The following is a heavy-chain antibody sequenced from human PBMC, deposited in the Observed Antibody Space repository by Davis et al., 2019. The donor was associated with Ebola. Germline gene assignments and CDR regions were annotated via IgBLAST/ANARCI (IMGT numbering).Heavy chain of an antibody. V-gene: IGHV3-33*01. CDR1: GFTFDTYG. D-gene: IGHD6-6*01. Sequence: GESLKISCAASGFTFDTYGMHWVRQAPGKGLEWVGLIWYDGSKKYYADSVKGRFTISRDNSKNTMYLKMNSLRAEDTAVYSCARSPSGYYYYMDVWGKGTTVTVSS. CDR2: IWYDGSKK. CDR3: ARSPSGYYYYMDV. J-gene: IGHJ6*03.